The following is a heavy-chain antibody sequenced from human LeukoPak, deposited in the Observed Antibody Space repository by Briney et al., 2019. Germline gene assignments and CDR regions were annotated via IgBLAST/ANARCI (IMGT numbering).Heavy chain of an antibody. CDR3: ARGTPTTRDFDS. D-gene: IGHD4-11*01. Sequence: PGGSLRLSCVASGFIFSDYYMSWVRQAPGKGLEWVSSISSSSSYIYYADSLKGRFTISRDNAKNSLYQQMNSLRAEDTAVYYCARGTPTTRDFDSWGQGTLVTVSS. V-gene: IGHV3-21*06. J-gene: IGHJ4*02. CDR1: GFIFSDYY. CDR2: ISSSSSYI.